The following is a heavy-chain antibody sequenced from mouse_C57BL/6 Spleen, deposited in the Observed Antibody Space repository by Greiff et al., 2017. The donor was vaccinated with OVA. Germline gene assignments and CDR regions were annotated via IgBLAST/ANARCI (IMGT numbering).Heavy chain of an antibody. V-gene: IGHV1-82*01. Sequence: VQLQQSGPELVKPGASVKISCKASGYAFSSSWMNWVKQRPGKGLEWIGRIYPGDGDTNYNGKFKGKATLTADKSSSTAYMQLSSLTSEDSAVYFCARSGQLTYFDYWGQGTTLTVSS. D-gene: IGHD3-2*02. J-gene: IGHJ2*01. CDR1: GYAFSSSW. CDR3: ARSGQLTYFDY. CDR2: IYPGDGDT.